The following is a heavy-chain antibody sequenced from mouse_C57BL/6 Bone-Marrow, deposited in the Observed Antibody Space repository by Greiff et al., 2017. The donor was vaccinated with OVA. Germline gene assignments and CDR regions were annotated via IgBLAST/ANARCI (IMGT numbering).Heavy chain of an antibody. CDR3: ARYDGYWYFDV. Sequence: VMLVESGAELVRPGTSVKMSCKASGYTFTNYWIGWAKQRPGHGLEWIGDIYPGGGYTNYNEKFKGKATLTADKSSSTAYMQFSSLTSEDSAIYYCARYDGYWYFDVWGTGTTVTVSS. J-gene: IGHJ1*03. CDR2: IYPGGGYT. V-gene: IGHV1-63*01. CDR1: GYTFTNYW. D-gene: IGHD1-1*02.